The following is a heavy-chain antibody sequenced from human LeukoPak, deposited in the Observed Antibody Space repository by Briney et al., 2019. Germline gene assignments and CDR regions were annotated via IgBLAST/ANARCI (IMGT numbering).Heavy chain of an antibody. J-gene: IGHJ4*02. CDR3: TREGSGWYTDY. CDR1: GFTFSGSP. Sequence: PGGSLKLSCAASGFTFSGSPMHWVRQASGKGLEWVGRVRSKVNSYATAYAVSVKGRFTISRDDSKNTAYLQMNSLKTEDTAVYYCTREGSGWYTDYWGQGTLVTVSS. CDR2: VRSKVNSYAT. V-gene: IGHV3-73*01. D-gene: IGHD6-19*01.